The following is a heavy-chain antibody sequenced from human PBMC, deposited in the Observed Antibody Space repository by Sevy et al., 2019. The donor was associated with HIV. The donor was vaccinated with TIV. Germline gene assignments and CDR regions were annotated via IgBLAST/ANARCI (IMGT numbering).Heavy chain of an antibody. CDR3: ARDRYYYDSSGYLLRYFDY. D-gene: IGHD3-22*01. J-gene: IGHJ4*02. CDR2: ISYDGSNK. CDR1: GFTFSSYA. V-gene: IGHV3-30-3*01. Sequence: GGSLRLSCAASGFTFSSYAMHWVRQAPGKGLEWVAVISYDGSNKYYADSVKGRFTISRDNSKNTLYLQMNSLTAEDTAVYYCARDRYYYDSSGYLLRYFDYWGQGTLVTVSS.